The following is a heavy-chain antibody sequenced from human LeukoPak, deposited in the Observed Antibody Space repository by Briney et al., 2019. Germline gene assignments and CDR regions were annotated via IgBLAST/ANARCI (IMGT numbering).Heavy chain of an antibody. V-gene: IGHV3-30*03. J-gene: IGHJ4*02. D-gene: IGHD6-13*01. Sequence: PGGSLGLSCAASGFTFSNYGMHWVRQAPGKGLEWVAITSYDGGQNSYADFVKGRFTISRDNSKNTLYLQLNSLRPEDTGVYYCATDQVAAGDYWGQGTLVTVSS. CDR3: ATDQVAAGDY. CDR2: TSYDGGQN. CDR1: GFTFSNYG.